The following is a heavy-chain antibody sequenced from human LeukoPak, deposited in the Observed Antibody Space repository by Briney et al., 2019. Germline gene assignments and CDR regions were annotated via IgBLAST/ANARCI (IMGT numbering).Heavy chain of an antibody. D-gene: IGHD3-10*01. CDR1: GFTFSSYS. Sequence: GGSLRLSCAASGFTFSSYSMNWVRQAPGKGLEWVSSISSSSSYIYYADSVKGRFTLSRDNAKNTLYLQMNSLRAEDTAVYYCARVSGPGMDEYFHLWGQGTLVTVSS. V-gene: IGHV3-21*01. CDR2: ISSSSSYI. J-gene: IGHJ1*01. CDR3: ARVSGPGMDEYFHL.